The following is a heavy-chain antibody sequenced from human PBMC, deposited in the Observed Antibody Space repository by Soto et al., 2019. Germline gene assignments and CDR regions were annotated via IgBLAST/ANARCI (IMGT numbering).Heavy chain of an antibody. CDR1: GGSISSYY. J-gene: IGHJ6*03. V-gene: IGHV4-59*08. CDR3: ARRGPRAGYYYYYMDV. Sequence: SETLSLTCTVSGGSISSYYWSWIRQPPGKGLEWIGYIYYSGSTNYNPSLKSRVTISVDTSKNQFSLRLSSVTAADTAVYYCARRGPRAGYYYYYMDVWGKGTTVTVSS. D-gene: IGHD3-16*01. CDR2: IYYSGST.